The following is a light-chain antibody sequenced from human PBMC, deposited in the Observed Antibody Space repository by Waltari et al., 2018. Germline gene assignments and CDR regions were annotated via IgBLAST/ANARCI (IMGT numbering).Light chain of an antibody. V-gene: IGKV3-20*01. CDR1: QSLRSNF. J-gene: IGKJ1*01. CDR3: QQYDSSPRT. Sequence: EIVLTQSPGTLYLSPGESATLSCRASQSLRSNFLAWYQHKAGQAPRLLIYGTSTRATGIPDRFSGSGSGTDFTLAIRRLEPEDFAVYYCQQYDSSPRTFGLGTKVEVK. CDR2: GTS.